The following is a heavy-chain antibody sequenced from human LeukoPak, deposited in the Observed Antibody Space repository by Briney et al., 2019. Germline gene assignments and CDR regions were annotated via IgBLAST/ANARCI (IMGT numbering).Heavy chain of an antibody. J-gene: IGHJ4*02. D-gene: IGHD3-22*01. V-gene: IGHV3-21*01. CDR3: AREGPYYYYDSSGYYHGPFDY. Sequence: GGSLRLSCAASGFTFSSYSMNWVRQAPGKGLEWVSSISSSSSYIYYADSVKGRFTISRDNAKNSLYLQMNSQRAEDTAVYYCAREGPYYYYDSSGYYHGPFDYWGQGTLVTVSS. CDR2: ISSSSSYI. CDR1: GFTFSSYS.